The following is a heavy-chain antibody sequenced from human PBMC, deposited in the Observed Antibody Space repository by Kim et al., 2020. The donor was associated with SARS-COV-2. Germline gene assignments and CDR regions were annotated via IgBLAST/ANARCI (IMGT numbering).Heavy chain of an antibody. V-gene: IGHV3-66*01. D-gene: IGHD4-4*01. CDR2: XYDDGXT. CDR1: GLSVTYNY. CDR3: AXXIVIXXSTXXXDY. J-gene: IGHJ4*02. Sequence: GGSLRLSCAASGLSVTYNYMSWVHQAPGKALXXVSVXYDDGXTFYADSVKGRFIXXRDNXXNMLXXQMXRLTAGXPAVXXCAXXIVIXXSTXXXDYXXQGTXXXVS.